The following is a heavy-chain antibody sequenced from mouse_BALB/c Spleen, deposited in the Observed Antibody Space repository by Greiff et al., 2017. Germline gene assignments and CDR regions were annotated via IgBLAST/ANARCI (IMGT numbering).Heavy chain of an antibody. CDR3: ARQDDAMDY. V-gene: IGHV5-6*01. CDR2: ISSGGSYT. CDR1: GFTFSSYG. J-gene: IGHJ4*01. Sequence: EVQLVESGGDLVKPGGSLKLSCAASGFTFSSYGMSWVRQTPDKRLEWVATISSGGSYTYYPDSVKGRFTISRDNAKNTLYLQMSSLKSEDTAMYYCARQDDAMDYWGQGTSVTVSS.